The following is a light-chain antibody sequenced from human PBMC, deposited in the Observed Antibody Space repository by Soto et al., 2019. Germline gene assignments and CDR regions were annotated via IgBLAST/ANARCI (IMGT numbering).Light chain of an antibody. J-gene: IGLJ3*02. Sequence: QSVLTQPPSASGSPGQSVTISCTGTSSDIGGYNYVSWYQQHPGKAPKLIIYEVSKRPSGVPDRFSGSKSGNTASLTVSGLQAVDEADYYCTSYAGSNNVVFAGGTKLTVL. V-gene: IGLV2-8*01. CDR1: SSDIGGYNY. CDR3: TSYAGSNNVV. CDR2: EVS.